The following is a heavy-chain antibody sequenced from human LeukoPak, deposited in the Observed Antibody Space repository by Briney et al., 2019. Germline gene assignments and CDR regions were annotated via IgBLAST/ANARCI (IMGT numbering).Heavy chain of an antibody. CDR3: ARRVGATTNYYYYYMDV. V-gene: IGHV1-18*01. CDR2: ISAYNGNT. Sequence: ASVKVSCKASGYTFTSYGISWVRQAPGQGLEWMGWISAYNGNTNYAQKLQGRVTMTTDTSTSTAYMELRSLRSDDTAVYYCARRVGATTNYYYYYMDVWGKGTTVTVPS. D-gene: IGHD1-26*01. CDR1: GYTFTSYG. J-gene: IGHJ6*03.